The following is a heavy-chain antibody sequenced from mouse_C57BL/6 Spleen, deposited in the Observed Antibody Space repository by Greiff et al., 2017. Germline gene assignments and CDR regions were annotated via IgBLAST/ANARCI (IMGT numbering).Heavy chain of an antibody. Sequence: QVQLQQPGAELVKPGASVKMSCKASGYTFTSYWITWVKQRPGQGLEWIGDIYPGSGSTNYNEKFKSKATLTVDTSSSTAYMQLSSLTSEDSAVYYCARRCYDYDEGAMDYWGQGTSVTVSS. D-gene: IGHD2-4*01. V-gene: IGHV1-55*01. CDR1: GYTFTSYW. CDR2: IYPGSGST. J-gene: IGHJ4*01. CDR3: ARRCYDYDEGAMDY.